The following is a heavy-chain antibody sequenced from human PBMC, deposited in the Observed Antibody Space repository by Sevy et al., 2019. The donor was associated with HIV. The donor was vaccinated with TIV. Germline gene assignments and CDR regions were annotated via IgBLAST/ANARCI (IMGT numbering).Heavy chain of an antibody. J-gene: IGHJ4*02. D-gene: IGHD6-6*01. CDR3: AKDPLYSSSSNY. V-gene: IGHV3-23*01. CDR1: GFTFSSYA. Sequence: GGSLRLSCAASGFTFSSYAMSWVRQAPGKGLEWVSAISGSGGSTYYADSLKGRFTISRDNSKNTLYLQMNSLRAEDTAVYYCAKDPLYSSSSNYWGQGTLVTVSS. CDR2: ISGSGGST.